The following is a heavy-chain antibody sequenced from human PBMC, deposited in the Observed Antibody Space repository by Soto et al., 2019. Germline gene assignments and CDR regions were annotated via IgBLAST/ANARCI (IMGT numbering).Heavy chain of an antibody. Sequence: PGGSLRLSSAASGFTFSSYGMHWVRQAPGKGLEWVAVIWYDGSNKYYADSVKGRFTISRDNSKNTLYLQMNSLRAEDTAVYYCASNIAAAGSSEFGAFDIWGQGTMVTVSS. V-gene: IGHV3-33*01. J-gene: IGHJ3*02. D-gene: IGHD6-13*01. CDR1: GFTFSSYG. CDR3: ASNIAAAGSSEFGAFDI. CDR2: IWYDGSNK.